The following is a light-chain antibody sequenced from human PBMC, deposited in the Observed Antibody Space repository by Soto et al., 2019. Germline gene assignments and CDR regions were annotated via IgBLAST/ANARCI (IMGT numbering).Light chain of an antibody. CDR2: EVG. J-gene: IGLJ2*01. CDR1: SSDVGAYNY. V-gene: IGLV2-14*01. CDR3: SSYTTSSTPHVL. Sequence: QSALTQPASVSGAPGQSITISCTGTSSDVGAYNYVSWYQHHPGKPPKLMIYEVGNRPSGVSNRFSGSKSGNTASLTISGLQAADEADYYCSSYTTSSTPHVLFGGGTKLTVL.